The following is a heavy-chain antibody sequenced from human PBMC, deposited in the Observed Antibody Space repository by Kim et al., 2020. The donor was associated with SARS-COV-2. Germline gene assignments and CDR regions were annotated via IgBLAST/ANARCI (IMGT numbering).Heavy chain of an antibody. CDR1: GGSISSGGYY. CDR3: AREPAVLVPAAIRGWFDP. CDR2: IYYSGST. V-gene: IGHV4-31*03. Sequence: SETLSLTCTVSGGSISSGGYYWSWIRQHPGKGLEWIGYIYYSGSTYYNPSLKSRVTISVDTSKNQFSLKLSSVTAADTAVYYCAREPAVLVPAAIRGWFDPWGQGTLVTVSS. J-gene: IGHJ5*02. D-gene: IGHD2-2*01.